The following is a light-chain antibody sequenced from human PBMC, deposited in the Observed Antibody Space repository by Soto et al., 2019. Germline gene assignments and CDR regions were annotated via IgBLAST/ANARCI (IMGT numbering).Light chain of an antibody. CDR2: AAS. V-gene: IGKV1-39*01. CDR1: QSISRY. Sequence: DIQMTQSPSSLSASVGDRVTITCRASQSISRYLNWYQQKPGKAPKLLIYAASSLQSGVPSRFSGSGSGTNFTLTIGSLQPEDFGTYYCQQSYSTPPWTFGQGTKVEIK. J-gene: IGKJ1*01. CDR3: QQSYSTPPWT.